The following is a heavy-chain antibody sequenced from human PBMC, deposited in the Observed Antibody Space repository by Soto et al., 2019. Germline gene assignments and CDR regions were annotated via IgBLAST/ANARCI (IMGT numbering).Heavy chain of an antibody. D-gene: IGHD2-2*01. CDR2: ISSSSSYI. CDR1: GFTFSSYS. J-gene: IGHJ6*02. CDR3: ARIQQLLYYYGMDV. Sequence: EVQLVESGGGLVKPGGSLRLSCAASGFTFSSYSMNWVRQAPGKGLEWVSSISSSSSYIYYADSVKGRFTISRDNAKHSLYLQMNSLRAEDTAVYYCARIQQLLYYYGMDVWGQGTTVTVSS. V-gene: IGHV3-21*01.